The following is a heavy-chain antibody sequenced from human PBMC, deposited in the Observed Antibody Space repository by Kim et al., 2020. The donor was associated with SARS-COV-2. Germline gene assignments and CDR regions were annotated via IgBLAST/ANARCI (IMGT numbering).Heavy chain of an antibody. J-gene: IGHJ4*02. CDR1: GGSFSGYY. CDR2: INHSGST. D-gene: IGHD2-21*02. CDR3: ARGAYCGGDCSEYYFDY. Sequence: SETLSLTCAVYGGSFSGYYWSWIRQPPGKGLEWIGEINHSGSTNYNPSLKSRVTISVDTSKNQFSLKLSSVTAADPAVYYCARGAYCGGDCSEYYFDYWGQGTLVTVSS. V-gene: IGHV4-34*01.